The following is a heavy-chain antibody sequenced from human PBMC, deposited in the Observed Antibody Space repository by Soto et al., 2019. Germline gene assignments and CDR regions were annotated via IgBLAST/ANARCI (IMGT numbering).Heavy chain of an antibody. Sequence: EMQLVESGGDLVQPGGSLRLSCAASTFSLSSFEMTWVRQSPGKGLEWIAYISSSARTIFYAAFVKGRFTISRDSAKNSLFLQMSSLRAEHTAVYYCATFCSRTTCHHTGLGYYYDALDVWGQGTKVTVYS. CDR3: ATFCSRTTCHHTGLGYYYDALDV. CDR2: ISSSARTI. J-gene: IGHJ6*02. V-gene: IGHV3-48*03. D-gene: IGHD2-2*01. CDR1: TFSLSSFE.